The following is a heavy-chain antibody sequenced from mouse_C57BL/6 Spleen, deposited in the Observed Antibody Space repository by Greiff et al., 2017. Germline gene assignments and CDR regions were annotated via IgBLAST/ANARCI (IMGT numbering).Heavy chain of an antibody. J-gene: IGHJ2*01. Sequence: EVKLVESGGGLVKPGGSLKLSCAASGFTFSSYTMSWVRQTPEQRLEWVATISGGGGNTYYPDRVKGRFTISRDNAKNTLYLQMSSLRSEDTALYYCASYSNYGYYFDYGGQGTTLTVSS. CDR2: ISGGGGNT. V-gene: IGHV5-9*01. CDR3: ASYSNYGYYFDY. D-gene: IGHD2-5*01. CDR1: GFTFSSYT.